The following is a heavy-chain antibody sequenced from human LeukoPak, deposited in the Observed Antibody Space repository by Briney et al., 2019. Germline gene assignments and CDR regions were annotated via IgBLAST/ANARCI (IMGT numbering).Heavy chain of an antibody. V-gene: IGHV4-39*01. J-gene: IGHJ4*02. Sequence: SETLSLTCTVSGGSISSSSYYWGWIRQPPGKGLEWIGSIYYSGSTYYNPSLKSRVTISADTSKNQFSLKLSSVTAADTAVYYCARHRLRPLRYFDWLLELDYWGQGTLVTVSS. CDR3: ARHRLRPLRYFDWLLELDY. CDR1: GGSISSSSYY. CDR2: IYYSGST. D-gene: IGHD3-9*01.